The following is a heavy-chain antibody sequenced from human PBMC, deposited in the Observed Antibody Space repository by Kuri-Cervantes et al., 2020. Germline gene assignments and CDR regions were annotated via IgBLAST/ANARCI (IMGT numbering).Heavy chain of an antibody. V-gene: IGHV1-2*02. CDR3: AREGLRQQRDWDY. CDR2: INPNSGGT. Sequence: ASVKVSCKASGYTFTSYGISWVRQAPGQGLEWMGWINPNSGGTNYAQKFQGRVTMTRDTSISTAYMELSRLRSDDTAVYYCAREGLRQQRDWDYWGQGTLVTVSS. J-gene: IGHJ4*02. D-gene: IGHD3/OR15-3a*01. CDR1: GYTFTSYG.